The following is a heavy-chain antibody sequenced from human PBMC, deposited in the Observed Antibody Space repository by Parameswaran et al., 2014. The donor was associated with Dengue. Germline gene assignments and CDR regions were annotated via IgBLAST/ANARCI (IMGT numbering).Heavy chain of an antibody. V-gene: IGHV3-9*01. CDR3: AKDILAAAGTPLFDY. D-gene: IGHD6-13*01. J-gene: IGHJ4*02. Sequence: SLKISCAASGFTFDDYAMHWVRQAPGKGLEWVSGISWNSGSIGYADSVKGRFTISRDNAKNSLYLQMNSLRAEDTALYYCAKDILAAAGTPLFDYWGQGTLVTVSS. CDR2: ISWNSGSI. CDR1: GFTFDDYA.